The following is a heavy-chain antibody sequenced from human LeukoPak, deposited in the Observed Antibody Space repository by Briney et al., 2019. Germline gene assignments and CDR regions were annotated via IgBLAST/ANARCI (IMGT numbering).Heavy chain of an antibody. CDR2: INTDGSST. V-gene: IGHV3-74*01. J-gene: IGHJ4*02. CDR1: GFTFSSYW. Sequence: GGSLRLSCAASGFTFSSYWMHWVRQAPGKGLVWVSRINTDGSSTSYADSVKGRFTISRDNAKNTLYLQMNSLRAEDTAVYYCARDRELATTWPHYDFWSGTRYYFDYWGQGTLVTVSS. D-gene: IGHD3-3*01. CDR3: ARDRELATTWPHYDFWSGTRYYFDY.